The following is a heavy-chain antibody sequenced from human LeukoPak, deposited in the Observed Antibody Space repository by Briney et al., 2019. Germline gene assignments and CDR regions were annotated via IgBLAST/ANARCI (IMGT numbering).Heavy chain of an antibody. D-gene: IGHD3-16*01. V-gene: IGHV3-21*01. CDR1: GFTFSSYS. CDR2: ISSSSYI. J-gene: IGHJ4*02. Sequence: GGSLRLSCAASGFTFSSYSMNWVRQAPGKGLEWVSSISSSSYIYYADSVKGRFTISRDNAKNSLYLQMNSLRAEDTAVYYCARVAPLSSTRDYRYYFDYWGQGTLVTVSS. CDR3: ARVAPLSSTRDYRYYFDY.